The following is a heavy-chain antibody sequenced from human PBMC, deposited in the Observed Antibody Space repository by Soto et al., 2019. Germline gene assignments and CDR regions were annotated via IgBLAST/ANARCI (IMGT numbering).Heavy chain of an antibody. CDR3: ARDLHDYGDNSRRLPFDY. CDR1: GGTFSSYA. Sequence: QVQLVQSGAEVKKPGSSVKVSCKASGGTFSSYAISWVRQAPGQGLEWMGGIIPIFGTANYAQKFQGRVTITADKFTSTAYLELSSLRSEDTAVYYCARDLHDYGDNSRRLPFDYWGQETLVTVSS. J-gene: IGHJ4*02. D-gene: IGHD4-17*01. CDR2: IIPIFGTA. V-gene: IGHV1-69*06.